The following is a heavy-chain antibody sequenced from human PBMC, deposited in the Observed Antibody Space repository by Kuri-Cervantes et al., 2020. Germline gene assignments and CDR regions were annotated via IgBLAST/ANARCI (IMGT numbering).Heavy chain of an antibody. CDR3: ASPPPRGYSGYDWFFRFDY. J-gene: IGHJ4*02. CDR1: GDRFGNYG. CDR2: IIPIFGTA. Sequence: SVKVSCKASGDRFGNYGITWVRQAPGQGLEWMGGIIPIFGTANYAQKFQGRVTITTDESTSTAYMELSSLRSEDTAVYYCASPPPRGYSGYDWFFRFDYWGQGTLVTVSS. V-gene: IGHV1-69*05. D-gene: IGHD5-12*01.